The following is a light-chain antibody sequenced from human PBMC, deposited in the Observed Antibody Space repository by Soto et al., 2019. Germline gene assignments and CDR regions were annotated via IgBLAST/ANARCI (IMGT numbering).Light chain of an antibody. Sequence: EIVLTQSPGTLSLSPGERATLSCRASQSVSSSYLAWYQQKPGQAPRPLIYGASSRAIGIPDRCSGAGSGTDFTLTSSRLEPEDFAVYYCQQYGSSPWTFGQGTKVEIK. CDR1: QSVSSSY. CDR3: QQYGSSPWT. J-gene: IGKJ1*01. CDR2: GAS. V-gene: IGKV3-20*01.